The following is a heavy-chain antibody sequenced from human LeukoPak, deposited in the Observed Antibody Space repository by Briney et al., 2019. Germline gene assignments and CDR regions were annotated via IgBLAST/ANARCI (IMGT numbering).Heavy chain of an antibody. CDR3: ARVGGSGWTYDY. CDR1: GGSISSYY. Sequence: SETLSLTCTVPGGSISSYYWSSIRQPPGKGLEWIGYISYSGSTNYNPSLKGRATMSVDTSKNQLSLKLNSVTAADTAVYYCARVGGSGWTYDYWGQGTLVTVSS. V-gene: IGHV4-59*01. CDR2: ISYSGST. D-gene: IGHD6-19*01. J-gene: IGHJ4*02.